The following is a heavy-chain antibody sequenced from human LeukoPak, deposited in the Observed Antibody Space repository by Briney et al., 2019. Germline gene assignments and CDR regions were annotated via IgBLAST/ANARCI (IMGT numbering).Heavy chain of an antibody. V-gene: IGHV3-20*04. J-gene: IGHJ4*02. CDR1: GFTFDDYG. Sequence: GGSLRLSCAASGFTFDDYGMSWVRQAPGKGLEWVSGINWNGGSTGYADSVKGRFTISRDNAKNSLYLQMNSLRAEDTALYYCARSHDYGGNSYFDYWSQGTLVTVSS. CDR3: ARSHDYGGNSYFDY. CDR2: INWNGGST. D-gene: IGHD4-23*01.